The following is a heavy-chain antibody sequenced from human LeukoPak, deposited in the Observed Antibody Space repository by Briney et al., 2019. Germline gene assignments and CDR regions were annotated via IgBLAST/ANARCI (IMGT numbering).Heavy chain of an antibody. V-gene: IGHV1-46*01. CDR3: ARDQRGGRISWYSHFDF. CDR2: INPSGGST. Sequence: RASVKVSCKASGFTFTSYYMHWVRQAPGQGLEWMGIINPSGGSTSYAQRFQGRVTMTRDTSTSTVYMELSSLRSEDTAVYYCARDQRGGRISWYSHFDFWGQGTLVTVSS. CDR1: GFTFTSYY. D-gene: IGHD6-13*01. J-gene: IGHJ4*02.